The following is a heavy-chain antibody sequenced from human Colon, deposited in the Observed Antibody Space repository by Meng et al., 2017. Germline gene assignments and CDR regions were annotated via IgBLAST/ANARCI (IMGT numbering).Heavy chain of an antibody. CDR2: IDHRGDP. CDR1: GGSITTNSY. D-gene: IGHD4-23*01. Sequence: QGQLEESSHGLVKHSESLSLNCAVSGGSITTNSYWSWVRQSPEKGLEWIGQIDHRGDPYYNPSLKSRVTMSVDRSKSQVSLQLTSVTAADTAVYYCARHGGYYQDYWGQGTLVTVSS. CDR3: ARHGGYYQDY. V-gene: IGHV4-4*02. J-gene: IGHJ4*02.